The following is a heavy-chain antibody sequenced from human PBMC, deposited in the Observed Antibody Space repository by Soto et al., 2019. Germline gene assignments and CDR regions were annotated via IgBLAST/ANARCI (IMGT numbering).Heavy chain of an antibody. V-gene: IGHV1-69*04. CDR3: ARERYCSSTSCSIWFDP. CDR1: GGTFSSYT. Sequence: SVKVSCKASGGTFSSYTISWVRQAPGQGLEWMGRIIPILGIANYAQKFQGRVTITADKSTSTAYMELSSLRSEDTAVYYYARERYCSSTSCSIWFDPWGQGTLVTVSS. J-gene: IGHJ5*02. CDR2: IIPILGIA. D-gene: IGHD2-2*01.